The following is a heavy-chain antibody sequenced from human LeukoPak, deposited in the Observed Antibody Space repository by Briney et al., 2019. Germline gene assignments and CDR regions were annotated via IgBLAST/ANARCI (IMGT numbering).Heavy chain of an antibody. V-gene: IGHV3-33*01. Sequence: QSGGSLRLSCAASGFTFSSYGMRWVRQCPGKGLEWVAVIWYDGSNKHYADSVKGRFTISRDNSKNTLYLQMNSLRAEDTAVYYCAREGNSGYDWNYWGQGTLVTVSS. CDR3: AREGNSGYDWNY. J-gene: IGHJ4*02. CDR2: IWYDGSNK. D-gene: IGHD5-12*01. CDR1: GFTFSSYG.